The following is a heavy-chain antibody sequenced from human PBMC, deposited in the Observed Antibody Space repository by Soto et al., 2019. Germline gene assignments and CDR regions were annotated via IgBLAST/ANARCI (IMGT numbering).Heavy chain of an antibody. CDR1: GLSRGSDA. J-gene: IGHJ4*02. D-gene: IGHD3-3*01. CDR2: ISGSGGNT. V-gene: IGHV3-23*01. Sequence: PGRNLRLSCAVSGLSRGSDAMACVCQAPRKGREWVSAISGSGGNTSYADSAKGRITISRDNSKNTLYLRMKSLRAEDTAVYYCASDPSYDLLCEFDYWGQVT. CDR3: ASDPSYDLLCEFDY.